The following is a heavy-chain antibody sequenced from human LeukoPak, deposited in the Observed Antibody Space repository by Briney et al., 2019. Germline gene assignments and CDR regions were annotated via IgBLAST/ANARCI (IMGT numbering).Heavy chain of an antibody. CDR1: GGSFSGYY. J-gene: IGHJ5*02. Sequence: PSETLSLTCAVYGGSFSGYYWSWIRQPPGKGLEWIGEINHSGSTNYNPSLKSRVTISVDTFKNQFSLKLSSVTAADTAVYYCARRRYCSGGSCYRNWFDPWGQGTLVTVSS. V-gene: IGHV4-34*01. D-gene: IGHD2-15*01. CDR2: INHSGST. CDR3: ARRRYCSGGSCYRNWFDP.